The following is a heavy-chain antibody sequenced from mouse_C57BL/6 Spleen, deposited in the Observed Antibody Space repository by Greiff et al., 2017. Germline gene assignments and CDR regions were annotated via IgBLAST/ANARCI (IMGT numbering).Heavy chain of an antibody. J-gene: IGHJ4*01. CDR1: GFNIKDYY. CDR3: ARGNYGDYYAMDY. CDR2: IDPEDGDT. V-gene: IGHV14-2*01. D-gene: IGHD2-1*01. Sequence: EVQLQESGAELVKPGASVKLSCTASGFNIKDYYMHWVKQRTEQGLEWIGRIDPEDGDTKYAPKFQGKATITADTSSNTAYLQLSSLTSEDTAVYYCARGNYGDYYAMDYWGQGTSVTVSS.